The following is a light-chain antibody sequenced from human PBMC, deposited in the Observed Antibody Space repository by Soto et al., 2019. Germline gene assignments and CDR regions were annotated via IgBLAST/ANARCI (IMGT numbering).Light chain of an antibody. CDR2: GAS. CDR1: QSVSSSY. J-gene: IGKJ1*01. Sequence: EIVLTQSPGTLSISPGERATLSCRDSQSVSSSYLAWYQQKPGQAPRLLIYGASSRATGIPDRFSGSGSGTDFTLTISRLEPEDFAVYYCQHYGRTWTFGQGTKVDIK. V-gene: IGKV3-20*01. CDR3: QHYGRTWT.